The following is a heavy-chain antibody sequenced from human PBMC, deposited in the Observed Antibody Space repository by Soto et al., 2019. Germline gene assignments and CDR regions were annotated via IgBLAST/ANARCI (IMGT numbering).Heavy chain of an antibody. CDR3: VAGSGWLPDF. J-gene: IGHJ4*02. Sequence: EVQLVESGGGLVQPRGSLRLSCAASGFSFSSFWMNWVRQAPGKGLEWVAIIKKDGSEKLYVDSVKGRFTISRDNARKSLYLEMTSLRAADTAVYYCVAGSGWLPDFWGQGTVVTVSS. CDR2: IKKDGSEK. D-gene: IGHD6-19*01. V-gene: IGHV3-7*01. CDR1: GFSFSSFW.